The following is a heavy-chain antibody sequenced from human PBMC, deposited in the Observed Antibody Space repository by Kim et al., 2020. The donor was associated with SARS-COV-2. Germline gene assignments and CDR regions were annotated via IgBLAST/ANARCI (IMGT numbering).Heavy chain of an antibody. Sequence: GGSLRLSCAASGFGFDTHSMNWVRQAPGKGLEWVSSIGGTSNYIYYADSVKGRFTISSDNAKNSLFLQMNSLRAEDTAVYYCARGGYCSSTSCYFYYYALDVWGQGTTVTVSS. CDR3: ARGGYCSSTSCYFYYYALDV. CDR2: IGGTSNYI. J-gene: IGHJ6*02. D-gene: IGHD2-2*01. V-gene: IGHV3-21*01. CDR1: GFGFDTHS.